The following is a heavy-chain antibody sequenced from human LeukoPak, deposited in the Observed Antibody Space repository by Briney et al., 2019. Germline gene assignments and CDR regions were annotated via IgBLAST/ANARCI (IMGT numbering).Heavy chain of an antibody. CDR1: GYSISSGYY. CDR3: ARGVGYFDY. Sequence: SETLSLTCTVSGYSISSGYYWGWIRQPPGKGLEWIGSIYHSGNTYYNPSLKSRVTISVDTSKNQFTLKLSSVTAADTAVYYCARGVGYFDYWGQGTLVTVSS. CDR2: IYHSGNT. J-gene: IGHJ4*02. V-gene: IGHV4-38-2*02.